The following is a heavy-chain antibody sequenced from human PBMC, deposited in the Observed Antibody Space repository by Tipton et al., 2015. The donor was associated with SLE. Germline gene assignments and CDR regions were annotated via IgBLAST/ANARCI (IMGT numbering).Heavy chain of an antibody. CDR3: AREGSSGRSGTFDY. D-gene: IGHD6-19*01. CDR1: GFTFSSYS. V-gene: IGHV3-48*02. J-gene: IGHJ4*02. CDR2: ISSSSSTI. Sequence: SLRLSCAASGFTFSSYSMNWVRQAPGKGLEWVSYISSSSSTIYYADSVKDRFTISRDNAKNSLYLQMNSLRDEDTAVYYCAREGSSGRSGTFDYWGQGTRVTVSS.